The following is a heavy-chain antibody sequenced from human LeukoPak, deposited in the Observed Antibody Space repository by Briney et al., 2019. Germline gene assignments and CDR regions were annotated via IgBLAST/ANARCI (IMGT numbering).Heavy chain of an antibody. D-gene: IGHD6-13*01. CDR2: INEDGSEK. J-gene: IGHJ4*02. CDR1: GFTFISYW. Sequence: GGSLRLSCAASGFTFISYWMSWVRQAPGKGLEWVGYINEDGSEKYYVDSAKGRFTISRDNAKNSLYLQMNSLRAEDTAVYYCARHLPYSSSWYSSLDYWGQVTLVTVSS. V-gene: IGHV3-7*03. CDR3: ARHLPYSSSWYSSLDY.